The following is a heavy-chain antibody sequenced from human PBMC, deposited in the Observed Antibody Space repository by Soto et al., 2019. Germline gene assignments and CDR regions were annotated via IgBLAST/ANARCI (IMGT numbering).Heavy chain of an antibody. CDR2: IYYSGST. CDR3: ARGTAGLVNYYYYYYMDV. J-gene: IGHJ6*03. CDR1: GCSSSSYY. Sequence: LETLSLTWTVSGCSSSSYYWSWIRQPPGKGLEWIGYIYYSGSTNYNPSLKSRVTISVDTSKNQFSLKLSSVTAADTAVYYCARGTAGLVNYYYYYYMDVWGKGTTVTVSS. V-gene: IGHV4-59*01. D-gene: IGHD3-16*01.